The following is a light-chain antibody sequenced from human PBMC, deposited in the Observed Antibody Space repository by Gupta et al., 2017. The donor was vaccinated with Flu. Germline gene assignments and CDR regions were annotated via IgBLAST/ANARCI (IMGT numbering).Light chain of an antibody. V-gene: IGKV3-11*01. CDR1: QSVSSY. Sequence: EIVLTQSPATLSLSPGERATLSCRASQSVSSYLAWYQKKPGQAPRLLIYDASNRATGSPDRFSGSGYGKDCTLTISSLEPEECAVYYCQQRSNGYQKSWTFGQGTKVEIK. CDR2: DAS. J-gene: IGKJ1*01. CDR3: QQRSNGYQKSWT.